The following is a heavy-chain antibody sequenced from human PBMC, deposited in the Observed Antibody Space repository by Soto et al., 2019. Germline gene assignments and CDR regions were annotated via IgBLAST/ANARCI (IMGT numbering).Heavy chain of an antibody. CDR2: IYSGGST. D-gene: IGHD6-6*01. J-gene: IGHJ6*03. V-gene: IGHV3-53*04. CDR3: ARDEGSSPDYYYYMDV. Sequence: GGSLRLSCAASGFTVSSNYMSWVRQAPGKGLEWVSVIYSGGSTYYADSVKGRFTISRHNSKNTLYLQMNSLRAEDTAVYYCARDEGSSPDYYYYMDVWGKGTTVTVSS. CDR1: GFTVSSNY.